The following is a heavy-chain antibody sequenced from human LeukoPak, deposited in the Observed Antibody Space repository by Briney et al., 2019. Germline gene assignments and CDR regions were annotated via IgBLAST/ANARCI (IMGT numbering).Heavy chain of an antibody. D-gene: IGHD6-19*01. CDR1: GYTFTGYY. V-gene: IGHV1-2*02. CDR2: INPNSGGT. Sequence: GASVKVSCKTSGYTFTGYYMHWVRQAPGQGLEWMGWINPNSGGTNYAQKFQGRVTMTRDTSISTAYMELSRLRSDDTAVYYCARGSLSVAGEEAYWGQGTLVTVSS. J-gene: IGHJ4*02. CDR3: ARGSLSVAGEEAY.